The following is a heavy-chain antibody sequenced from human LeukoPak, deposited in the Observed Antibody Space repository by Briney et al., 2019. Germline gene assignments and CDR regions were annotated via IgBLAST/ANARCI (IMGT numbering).Heavy chain of an antibody. CDR2: ISSSSSYI. Sequence: GGSLRLSCAASGFTFSSYSMNWVRQAPGKGLEWVSSISSSSSYIYYADSVKGRFTISRDNAKNSLYLQMNSLRAEDTAVYYCARSMSGYPPTNYWGQGTLVTVSS. CDR3: ARSMSGYPPTNY. V-gene: IGHV3-21*01. CDR1: GFTFSSYS. J-gene: IGHJ4*02. D-gene: IGHD5-12*01.